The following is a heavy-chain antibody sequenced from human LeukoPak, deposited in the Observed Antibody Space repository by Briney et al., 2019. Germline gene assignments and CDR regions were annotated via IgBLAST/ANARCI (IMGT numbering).Heavy chain of an antibody. CDR3: ARRSSTVTTRNYFDY. Sequence: PSQTLSLTCAVSGGSISSGGYSWSWIRQPPGKGLEWIGYNYHSGSTYYNPSLKSRVTISVDRSKNQFSLKLSSVTAADTAVYYCARRSSTVTTRNYFDYWGQGTLVTVSS. D-gene: IGHD4-17*01. CDR1: GGSISSGGYS. CDR2: NYHSGST. J-gene: IGHJ4*02. V-gene: IGHV4-30-2*01.